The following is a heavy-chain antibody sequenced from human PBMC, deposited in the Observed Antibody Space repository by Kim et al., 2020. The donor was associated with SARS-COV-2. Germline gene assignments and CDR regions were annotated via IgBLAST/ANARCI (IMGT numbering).Heavy chain of an antibody. CDR1: GFTFSSYG. CDR2: ISYDGSNK. J-gene: IGHJ4*02. CDR3: SRDQQGIAAAGIVY. V-gene: IGHV3-33*05. Sequence: GGSLRLSCAASGFTFSSYGLHWVRQAPGKGLEWVAVISYDGSNKYYADSVKGRFTISRDNSKNTLYLQMNSLRAEDTAGFYCSRDQQGIAAAGIVYWGQ. D-gene: IGHD6-13*01.